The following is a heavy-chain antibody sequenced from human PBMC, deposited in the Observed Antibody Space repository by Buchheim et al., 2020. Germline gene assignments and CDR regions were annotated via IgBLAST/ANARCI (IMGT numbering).Heavy chain of an antibody. CDR1: GGSFSGYY. Sequence: QVQLQQWGAGLLKPSETLSLTCAVYGGSFSGYYWSWIRQPPGKGLEWIGEINHSGRTNYNPSLKSRVTISVDTYKNQFSLKLSSVTAADTAVYYCARGRICGYYLVLDYWGQGTL. CDR2: INHSGRT. J-gene: IGHJ4*02. D-gene: IGHD3-22*01. V-gene: IGHV4-34*01. CDR3: ARGRICGYYLVLDY.